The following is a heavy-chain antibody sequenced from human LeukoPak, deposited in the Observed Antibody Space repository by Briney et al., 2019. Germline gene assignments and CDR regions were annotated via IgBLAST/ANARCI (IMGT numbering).Heavy chain of an antibody. J-gene: IGHJ6*04. Sequence: SVKVSCKASGFTFTSSAVRWVRQARGQRLEWIGWIVVGSDNTNYAQKFQERVTITRDMSTSTAYMELSSLRSEDTAVYYCAARGIVVVPAAMDAYYYGMDVWGKGTTVTVSS. CDR3: AARGIVVVPAAMDAYYYGMDV. V-gene: IGHV1-58*01. CDR1: GFTFTSSA. CDR2: IVVGSDNT. D-gene: IGHD2-2*01.